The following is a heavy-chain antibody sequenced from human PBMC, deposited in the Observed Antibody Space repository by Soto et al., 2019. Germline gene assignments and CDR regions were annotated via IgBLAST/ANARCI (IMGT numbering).Heavy chain of an antibody. CDR1: GGSISSYY. J-gene: IGHJ4*02. Sequence: SETLSLTCTVSGGSISSYYWSWIRQPPGKGLEWIGYIYFSGGTNYNPSLKSRVTISVDTSKNQFSLKLSSVTAADTAVYYCARESRSWYGSISDYWGQGTLVTVSS. CDR3: ARESRSWYGSISDY. CDR2: IYFSGGT. V-gene: IGHV4-59*12. D-gene: IGHD6-13*01.